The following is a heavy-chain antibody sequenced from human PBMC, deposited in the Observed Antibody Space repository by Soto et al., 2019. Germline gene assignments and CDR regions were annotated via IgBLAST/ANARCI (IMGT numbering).Heavy chain of an antibody. J-gene: IGHJ5*02. CDR2: IYHSGST. Sequence: SETLSLTCAVSGGSISSGGYSWSWIRQPPGKGLEWIGYIYHSGSTYYNPSLKSRVTISVDRSKNQFSLKLSSVTAADTAVYYCARVTYYYDSSGYSAWFDPWGQGTMVTVSS. D-gene: IGHD3-22*01. CDR1: GGSISSGGYS. V-gene: IGHV4-30-2*01. CDR3: ARVTYYYDSSGYSAWFDP.